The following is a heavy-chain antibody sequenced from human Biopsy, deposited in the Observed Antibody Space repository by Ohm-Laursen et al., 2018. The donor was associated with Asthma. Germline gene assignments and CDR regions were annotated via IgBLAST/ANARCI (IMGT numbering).Heavy chain of an antibody. Sequence: SLRLSCAASGFSFSNFAIHWVRHAPGKGLEWVGVISKDASTQDYADSVKGRFTMARDNSKNTLDLQMNSLREEDTAVYYCVRDGTDDAFDIWGQGTVVSVSS. D-gene: IGHD1-1*01. CDR1: GFSFSNFA. CDR3: VRDGTDDAFDI. J-gene: IGHJ3*02. V-gene: IGHV3-30*01. CDR2: ISKDASTQ.